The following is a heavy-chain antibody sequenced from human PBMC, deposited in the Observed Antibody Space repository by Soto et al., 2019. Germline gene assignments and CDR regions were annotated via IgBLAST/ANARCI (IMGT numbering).Heavy chain of an antibody. J-gene: IGHJ6*02. Sequence: SETLSLTCAVYGGTFSGYYWSWIRQPPGKGLEWIGEINHSGSTNYNPSLKSRVTISVDTSKNQFSLKLSSVTAADMAVYYCARGGYDWCLGYYYYGMDVWGQGTTVTVSS. CDR1: GGTFSGYY. D-gene: IGHD5-12*01. CDR3: ARGGYDWCLGYYYYGMDV. V-gene: IGHV4-34*01. CDR2: INHSGST.